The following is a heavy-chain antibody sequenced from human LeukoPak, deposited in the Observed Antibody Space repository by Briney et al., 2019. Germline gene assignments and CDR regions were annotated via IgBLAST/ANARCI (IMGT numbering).Heavy chain of an antibody. CDR1: GFTFNTYV. J-gene: IGHJ4*02. D-gene: IGHD5-18*01. V-gene: IGHV3-7*01. CDR2: IRQDGSEK. CDR3: ARGEWIQLWHNHYFDY. Sequence: GETLRLSCAASGFTFNTYVMNWVRQAPGKGLEWVANIRQDGSEKYYVDSVKGRFTISRDNAKNSLYLQMNSLRAEDTAVYYCARGEWIQLWHNHYFDYWGQGTLVTVSS.